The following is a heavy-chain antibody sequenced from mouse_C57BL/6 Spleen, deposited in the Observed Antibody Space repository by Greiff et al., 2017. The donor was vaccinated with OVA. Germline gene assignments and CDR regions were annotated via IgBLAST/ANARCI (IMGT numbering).Heavy chain of an antibody. CDR3: ARPTVVAKGYWYFDV. Sequence: VQLQQSGPELVKPGASVKISCKASGYTFTDYYMNWVKQSHGKSLEWIGDINPNNGGTSYNQKFKGKATLTVDKSSSTAYMELRSLTSEDSAVYYCARPTVVAKGYWYFDVWGTGTTVTVSS. V-gene: IGHV1-26*01. CDR2: INPNNGGT. CDR1: GYTFTDYY. J-gene: IGHJ1*03. D-gene: IGHD1-1*01.